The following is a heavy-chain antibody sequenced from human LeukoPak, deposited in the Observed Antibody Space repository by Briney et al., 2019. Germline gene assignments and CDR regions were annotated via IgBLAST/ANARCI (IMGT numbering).Heavy chain of an antibody. V-gene: IGHV4-34*01. J-gene: IGHJ5*02. CDR1: GGSFSGYY. CDR3: ARGQGAYNWFDP. CDR2: INHSGST. Sequence: SETLSLTCAVYGGSFSGYYWSWTRQPPGKGLEWIGEINHSGSTNYNTSLKSRATISVDTSKNQFSLKLSPLTAADTAVYYCARGQGAYNWFDPWGQGTLVPVSS.